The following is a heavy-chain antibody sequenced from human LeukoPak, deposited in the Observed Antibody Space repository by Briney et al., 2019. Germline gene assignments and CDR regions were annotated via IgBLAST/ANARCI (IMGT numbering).Heavy chain of an antibody. D-gene: IGHD3-22*01. CDR3: ARGLHYYDSSGYYRIDY. J-gene: IGHJ4*02. Sequence: AASVKVSCKVSGYTFTGYYMHWVRQAPGQGLEWMGWINPNSGGTNYAQKFQGRVTMTRDTSISTAYMELSRLRSDDTAVYYCARGLHYYDSSGYYRIDYWGQGTLVTVSS. CDR2: INPNSGGT. V-gene: IGHV1-2*02. CDR1: GYTFTGYY.